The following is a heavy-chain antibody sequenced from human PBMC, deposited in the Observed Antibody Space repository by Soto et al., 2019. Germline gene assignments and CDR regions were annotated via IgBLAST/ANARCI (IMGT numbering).Heavy chain of an antibody. Sequence: GGSLRLSCAASGFTFSSYAMSWVRQAPGKGLEWVSAISGSGGSTYYADSVKGRFTISRDNSKNTLYLQMNSLRAEDTAVYYCAKGGTVVVATYYYYYYMDVWGKGTTVTVS. V-gene: IGHV3-23*01. CDR2: ISGSGGST. D-gene: IGHD2-15*01. J-gene: IGHJ6*03. CDR3: AKGGTVVVATYYYYYYMDV. CDR1: GFTFSSYA.